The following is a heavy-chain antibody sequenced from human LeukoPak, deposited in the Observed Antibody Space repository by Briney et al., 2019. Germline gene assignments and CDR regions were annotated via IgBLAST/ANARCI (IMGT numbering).Heavy chain of an antibody. V-gene: IGHV3-21*01. CDR3: ARRAGAYSHPYDY. D-gene: IGHD4/OR15-4a*01. Sequence: PGGSLRLSCAASGFTFSSYSMNWVRQAPGKGLEWVSSISSSSSYIYYADSVKGRFTIYRDNAKNSLYLQMNSLRAEDTAVYYCARRAGAYSHPYDYWGQGTLVTVSS. CDR1: GFTFSSYS. J-gene: IGHJ4*02. CDR2: ISSSSSYI.